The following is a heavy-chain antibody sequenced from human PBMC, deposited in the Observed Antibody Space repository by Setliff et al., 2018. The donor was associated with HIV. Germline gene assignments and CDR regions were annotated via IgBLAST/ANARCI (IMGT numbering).Heavy chain of an antibody. CDR3: ARDSPKGAFDI. J-gene: IGHJ3*02. V-gene: IGHV7-4-1*02. CDR2: INTNTGNP. CDR1: GYTFTSYA. Sequence: GSSVHVSCKASGYTFTSYAMNWVRQAPGQGLEWMGWINTNTGNPTYAQGFTGRFVFSLDTSVSTAYLQIRSLKAEDTAVYYCARDSPKGAFDIWGQGTMVTVSS.